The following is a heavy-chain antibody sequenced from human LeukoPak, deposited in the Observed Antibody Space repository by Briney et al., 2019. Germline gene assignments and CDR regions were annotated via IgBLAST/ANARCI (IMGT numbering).Heavy chain of an antibody. D-gene: IGHD6-19*01. CDR1: GFTVSSNY. Sequence: GGSLRLSCAASGFTVSSNYMSWVRQVPGKGLEWVSVIYSGGSTYYADSVKGRFTISRDNSKNTLYLQMNRLRGEDTAVYYCARVPYSSGWYFDYWGQGTLVTVSS. CDR2: IYSGGST. CDR3: ARVPYSSGWYFDY. J-gene: IGHJ4*02. V-gene: IGHV3-53*01.